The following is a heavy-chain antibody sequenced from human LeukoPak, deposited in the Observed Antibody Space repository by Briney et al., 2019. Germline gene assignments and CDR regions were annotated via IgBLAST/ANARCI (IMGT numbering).Heavy chain of an antibody. CDR1: GGSISSYY. J-gene: IGHJ4*02. V-gene: IGHV4-59*08. CDR2: IYYSGST. Sequence: PSETLSLTCTVSGGSISSYYWSWIRQPPGKGLEWIGYIYYSGSTNYNPSLKSRVTISVDTSKNQFSLKLSSVTAADTAVYYCARQRLLDYGDLDYWGQGTLVTVSS. CDR3: ARQRLLDYGDLDY. D-gene: IGHD4-17*01.